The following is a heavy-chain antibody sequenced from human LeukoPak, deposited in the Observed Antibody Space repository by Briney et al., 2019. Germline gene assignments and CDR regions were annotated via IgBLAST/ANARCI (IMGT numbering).Heavy chain of an antibody. Sequence: ASVKVSCKASGYTFTTYGISWVRQAPGQGLEWMGWISTYNGNTKFAQKLQGRVAMTTDTSTSTAYMELRSPRSDDTAVYYCAREEYSSSSDWRSIVSPPDYWGQGTLVTVSS. V-gene: IGHV1-18*01. CDR2: ISTYNGNT. CDR3: AREEYSSSSDWRSIVSPPDY. D-gene: IGHD6-6*01. J-gene: IGHJ4*02. CDR1: GYTFTTYG.